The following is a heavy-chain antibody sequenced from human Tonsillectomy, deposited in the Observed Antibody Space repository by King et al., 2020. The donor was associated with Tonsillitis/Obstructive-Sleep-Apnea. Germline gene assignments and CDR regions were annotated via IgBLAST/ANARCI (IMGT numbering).Heavy chain of an antibody. D-gene: IGHD2-2*01. J-gene: IGHJ6*03. CDR1: GFTFSSYG. V-gene: IGHV3-30*18. Sequence: VQLVESGGGVVQPGRSLRLSCAASGFTFSSYGMHWVRQAPGKGLEWVAVISYDGSNKYYADSVTGRFTISRDNSKNTLYLQMNSLRAEDTAVYYCAKDQADIVVVPAAPLYYYYYYYMDVWGKGTTVTVSS. CDR3: AKDQADIVVVPAAPLYYYYYYYMDV. CDR2: ISYDGSNK.